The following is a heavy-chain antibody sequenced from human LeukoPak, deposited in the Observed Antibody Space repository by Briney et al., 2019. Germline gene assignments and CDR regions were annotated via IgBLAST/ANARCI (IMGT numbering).Heavy chain of an antibody. CDR3: ATVPLEYGTATYLDY. V-gene: IGHV4-59*01. CDR2: IYYSGST. CDR1: GGSISSYY. Sequence: PSETLSLTCTVSGGSISSYYWSWIRQPPGKGLEWIGYIYYSGSTNSNPSLRSRVIISVDTSNNQFSLKLSSVTAADTAMYFCATVPLEYGTATYLDYWGQGTLVTVSS. J-gene: IGHJ4*02. D-gene: IGHD6-6*01.